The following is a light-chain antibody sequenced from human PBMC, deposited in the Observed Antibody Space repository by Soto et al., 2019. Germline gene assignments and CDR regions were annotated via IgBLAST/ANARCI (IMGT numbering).Light chain of an antibody. CDR2: AAS. V-gene: IGKV1-39*01. CDR1: ESISNY. CDR3: QQSYSTPLT. Sequence: DIQMTQSPSSLSASLGDRVTITCRASESISNYLNWYQQKPGKAPKLLIYAASILQSGVPSRFSGSGSGTDFTLTISSLQVEDFATYFCQQSYSTPLTFGPGTKVDIK. J-gene: IGKJ3*01.